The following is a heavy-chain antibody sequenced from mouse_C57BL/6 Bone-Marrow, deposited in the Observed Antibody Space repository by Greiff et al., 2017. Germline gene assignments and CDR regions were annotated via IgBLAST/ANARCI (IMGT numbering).Heavy chain of an antibody. CDR3: ARVWAMDY. CDR1: GYAFSSSW. Sequence: QVQLQQSGPELVKPGASVKISCKASGYAFSSSWMNWVKQRPGKGLEWIGRIYPGDGDTNYNGKFKGKATLTADKSSSTAYMQLSSLTSEYSAVYFCARVWAMDYWGQGTSVTVSS. V-gene: IGHV1-82*01. CDR2: IYPGDGDT. J-gene: IGHJ4*01.